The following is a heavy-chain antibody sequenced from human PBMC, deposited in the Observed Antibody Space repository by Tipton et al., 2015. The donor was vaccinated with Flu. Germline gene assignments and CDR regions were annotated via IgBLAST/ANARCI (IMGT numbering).Heavy chain of an antibody. CDR1: GDSVSSNSAA. Sequence: LVKPTQTLSLTCAISGDSVSSNSAAWNWIRQSPSRGLEWLGRTYYRSKWYNDYAVSVKSRITINPDTSKNQFSLQLNSVTPEDTAVYYRARDLDNWNYNYSYGTDVWGQGTTVTVSS. J-gene: IGHJ6*02. CDR3: ARDLDNWNYNYSYGTDV. CDR2: TYYRSKWYN. V-gene: IGHV6-1*01. D-gene: IGHD1-20*01.